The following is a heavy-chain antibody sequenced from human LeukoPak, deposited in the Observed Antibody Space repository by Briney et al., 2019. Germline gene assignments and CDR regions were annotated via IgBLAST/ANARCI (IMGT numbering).Heavy chain of an antibody. Sequence: SETLSLTCIVSGGSISNYYWSWIRQPPGKGLEWIGYIYYSGSTNYNPSLKSRVTMSVDTSKNQFSLKLSSVTAADTAVYYCARPPLMDVWGQGTTVTVSS. V-gene: IGHV4-59*01. J-gene: IGHJ6*02. CDR2: IYYSGST. CDR3: ARPPLMDV. CDR1: GGSISNYY.